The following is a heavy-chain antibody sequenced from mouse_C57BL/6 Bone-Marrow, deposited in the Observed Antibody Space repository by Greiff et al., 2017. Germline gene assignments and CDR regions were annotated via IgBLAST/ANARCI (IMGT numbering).Heavy chain of an antibody. CDR3: AKGGNCVGDY. V-gene: IGHV1-59*01. Sequence: VQLQQPGAELVRPGTSVKLSCKASGYTFTSYWMHWVKQRPGQGLEWIGVIDPSDSYTNYNQKFKGKATLTVDTSSSTAYMQLSSLTSEDSAVYYGAKGGNCVGDYWGQGTTLTVSS. J-gene: IGHJ2*01. CDR1: GYTFTSYW. CDR2: IDPSDSYT. D-gene: IGHD2-1*01.